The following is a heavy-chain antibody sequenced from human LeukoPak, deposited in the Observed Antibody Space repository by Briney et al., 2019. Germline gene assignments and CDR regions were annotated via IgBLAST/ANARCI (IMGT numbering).Heavy chain of an antibody. CDR2: IDHSGST. CDR1: GGSFSGYY. CDR3: ARGVLEMATILNWFDH. J-gene: IGHJ5*02. V-gene: IGHV4-34*01. Sequence: PSETLSLTCAVYGGSFSGYYWSWIRQPPGKGLEWIGEIDHSGSTNYNPSLKSRVTISVDTSKNQFSLKLSSVTAADTAVYYCARGVLEMATILNWFDHWGQGTLVTVSS. D-gene: IGHD5-24*01.